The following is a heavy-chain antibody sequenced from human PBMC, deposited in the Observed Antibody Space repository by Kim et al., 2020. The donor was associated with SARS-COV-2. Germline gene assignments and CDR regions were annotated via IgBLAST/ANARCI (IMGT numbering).Heavy chain of an antibody. CDR3: ARRAKAVAVGAFDI. J-gene: IGHJ3*02. D-gene: IGHD6-19*01. CDR1: GGSISSSSYY. Sequence: SETLSLTCTVSGGSISSSSYYWGWIRQPPGKGLEWIGSIYYSGSTYYNPSLKSRVTISVDTSKNQFSLKLSSVTAADTAVYYCARRAKAVAVGAFDIWGQGTMVTVSS. V-gene: IGHV4-39*01. CDR2: IYYSGST.